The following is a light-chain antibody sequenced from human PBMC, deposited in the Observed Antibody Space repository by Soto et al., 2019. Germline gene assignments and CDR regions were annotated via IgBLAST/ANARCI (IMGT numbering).Light chain of an antibody. CDR1: QSVSSSY. CDR2: GAS. J-gene: IGKJ4*01. CDR3: QQYGSL. Sequence: EIVLTQSPATLSLSPGERATLSCRASQSVSSSYLAWYQQKPGQAPRLLIYGASSRATGIPDRFSGSGSGTDFTLTISRLEPEDFAVHYCQQYGSLFGGGTKVDIK. V-gene: IGKV3-20*01.